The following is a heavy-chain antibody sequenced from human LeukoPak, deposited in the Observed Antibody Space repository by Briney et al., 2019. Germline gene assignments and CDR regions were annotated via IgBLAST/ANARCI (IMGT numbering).Heavy chain of an antibody. CDR1: GYNFTDYY. V-gene: IGHV1-2*02. D-gene: IGHD6-19*01. CDR2: INPSTGGT. J-gene: IGHJ6*02. CDR3: ARDGSRSGWTPSYYYYGLDV. Sequence: GASVKVSCKASGYNFTDYYMHWVRQAPGQGLEWMGWINPSTGGTNYAPKFQGRGTMTRDTTISTAYMEVSRLRSADTAVFYCARDGSRSGWTPSYYYYGLDVWGQGTTVTVSS.